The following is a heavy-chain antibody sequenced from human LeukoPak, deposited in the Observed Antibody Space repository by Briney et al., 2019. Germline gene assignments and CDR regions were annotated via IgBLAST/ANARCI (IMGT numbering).Heavy chain of an antibody. CDR1: GGSISSYY. CDR2: IYSSGAT. CDR3: ARVVLRHFDWLFDY. J-gene: IGHJ4*02. V-gene: IGHV4-59*01. D-gene: IGHD3-9*01. Sequence: SETLSLTCTVSGGSISSYYWSWIRQPPGKGLEWIGYIYSSGATNYNPSLKSRVTISLDTSENQFSLKLSSVTAADTAVYYCARVVLRHFDWLFDYWGQGTLVTVSS.